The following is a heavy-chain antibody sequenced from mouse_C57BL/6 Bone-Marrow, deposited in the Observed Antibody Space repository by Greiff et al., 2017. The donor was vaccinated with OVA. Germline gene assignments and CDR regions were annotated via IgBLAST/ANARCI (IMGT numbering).Heavy chain of an antibody. CDR1: GYSITSGYY. CDR2: ISYDGSN. Sequence: VQLQQSGPGLVKPSQSLSLPCSVTGYSITSGYYWNWIRQFPGNKLEWMGYISYDGSNNYNPSLKNRISITRDTSKNQFFLKLNSVTTEDTATYYCARDSRDFDYWGQGTTLTVSS. CDR3: ARDSRDFDY. V-gene: IGHV3-6*01. J-gene: IGHJ2*01.